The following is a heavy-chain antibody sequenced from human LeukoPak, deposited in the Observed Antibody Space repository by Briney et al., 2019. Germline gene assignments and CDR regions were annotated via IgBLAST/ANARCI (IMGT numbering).Heavy chain of an antibody. CDR2: IYYSGST. Sequence: SETLSLTCTVSGGSISSYYWSWIRQPPGKGLEWIGYIYYSGSTNYNPSLKSRVTISVDTSKNQFSLNLNSVTAADTAVYYCARRVASRNLDYWGQGTLVTVSS. J-gene: IGHJ4*02. D-gene: IGHD2-15*01. CDR3: ARRVASRNLDY. V-gene: IGHV4-59*12. CDR1: GGSISSYY.